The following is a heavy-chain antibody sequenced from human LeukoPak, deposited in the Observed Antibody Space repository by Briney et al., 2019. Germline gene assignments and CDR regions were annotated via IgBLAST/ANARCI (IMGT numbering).Heavy chain of an antibody. CDR2: ISAYNGNT. J-gene: IGHJ3*02. CDR1: GYTFTSYG. D-gene: IGHD4-23*01. V-gene: IGHV1-18*01. Sequence: ASVKVSCKASGYTFTSYGIGWVRQAPGQGLEWMGWISAYNGNTNYAQKLQGRVTMTTDTSTSTAYMELRSLRSDDTAVYYCARDDYGGNSPSYDAFDIWGQGTMVTVSS. CDR3: ARDDYGGNSPSYDAFDI.